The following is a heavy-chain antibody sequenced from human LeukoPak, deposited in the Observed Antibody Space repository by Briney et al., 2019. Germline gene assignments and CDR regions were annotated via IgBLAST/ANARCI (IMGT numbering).Heavy chain of an antibody. CDR2: IYHSGST. J-gene: IGHJ5*02. CDR3: ARAVFGVVPPRGWFDP. Sequence: SETLSLTCAVSGGSISSGGYSWSWIRQPPGKGLEWIGYIYHSGSTYYDPSLKSRVTISVDRSKNQFSLKLSSVTAADTVVYYCARAVFGVVPPRGWFDPWGQGTLVTVSS. D-gene: IGHD3-3*01. V-gene: IGHV4-30-2*01. CDR1: GGSISSGGYS.